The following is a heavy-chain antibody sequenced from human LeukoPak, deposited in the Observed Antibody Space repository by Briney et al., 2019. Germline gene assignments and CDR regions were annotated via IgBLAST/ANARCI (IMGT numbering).Heavy chain of an antibody. CDR2: INWNGGSI. V-gene: IGHV3-20*04. Sequence: PGGSLRLSCAASGFTFDNYGLSWVRQAPGKGLEWVSGINWNGGSIGYADSVKGRFAISRDNAKNSLYLQMNSLRAEDTAVYYCARVGFGEFLLSRKYCYYMEVWGKGTTVTVSS. CDR3: ARVGFGEFLLSRKYCYYMEV. D-gene: IGHD3-10*01. J-gene: IGHJ6*03. CDR1: GFTFDNYG.